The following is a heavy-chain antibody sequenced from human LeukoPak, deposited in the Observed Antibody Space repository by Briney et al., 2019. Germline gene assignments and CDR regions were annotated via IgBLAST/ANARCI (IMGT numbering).Heavy chain of an antibody. D-gene: IGHD6-13*01. V-gene: IGHV1-8*01. CDR2: MNPNSGNT. CDR3: ARHGSSSAFDI. CDR1: GYTFTSYD. Sequence: GASVKASCKASGYTFTSYDINWVRQAPGQGLEWMGWMNPNSGNTGYAQKFQGRVTMTRNTSISTAYMELSSLRSEDTAVYYCARHGSSSAFDIWGQGTMVTVSS. J-gene: IGHJ3*02.